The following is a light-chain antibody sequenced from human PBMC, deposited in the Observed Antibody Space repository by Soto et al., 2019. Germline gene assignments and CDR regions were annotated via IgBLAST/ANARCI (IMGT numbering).Light chain of an antibody. CDR3: QQRST. V-gene: IGKV3-11*01. J-gene: IGKJ4*01. Sequence: EIVLTQSPATLSLSPGERATLSCRASQSVSSYLAWYQQKPGQAPRLLIYDASNRATGIPARFSGSGSGTNFTLTISSLEPEDFAVYYCQQRSTFGGGTGGYQ. CDR2: DAS. CDR1: QSVSSY.